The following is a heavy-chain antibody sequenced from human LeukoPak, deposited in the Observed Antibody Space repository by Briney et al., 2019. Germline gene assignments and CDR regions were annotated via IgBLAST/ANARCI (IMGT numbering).Heavy chain of an antibody. Sequence: GGSLHLSWAASGFTVSSNYMSWVRPAGGKGLEWVSVIYSGGSTYYADSVKGRFTISRDNSKNTLYLQMNSLRAEDTAVYYCARGLRYDILTGYGSQNPYYFDYWGQGTLVTVSS. V-gene: IGHV3-53*01. D-gene: IGHD3-9*01. CDR1: GFTVSSNY. J-gene: IGHJ4*02. CDR3: ARGLRYDILTGYGSQNPYYFDY. CDR2: IYSGGST.